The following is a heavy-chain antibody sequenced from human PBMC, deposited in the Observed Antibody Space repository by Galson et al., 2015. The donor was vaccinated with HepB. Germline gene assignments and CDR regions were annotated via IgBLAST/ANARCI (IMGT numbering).Heavy chain of an antibody. Sequence: CTVSYGSISSGGYYWSWIRQHPGKGLEWIGHIYYSGSTYYNPPLKSRVAVSVDPSKNQFSLKLSSVTAADTAVYYCARVRELSYMDVWGKGTTVTVSS. J-gene: IGHJ6*03. V-gene: IGHV4-31*03. CDR3: ARVRELSYMDV. CDR1: YGSISSGGYY. D-gene: IGHD3-10*01. CDR2: IYYSGST.